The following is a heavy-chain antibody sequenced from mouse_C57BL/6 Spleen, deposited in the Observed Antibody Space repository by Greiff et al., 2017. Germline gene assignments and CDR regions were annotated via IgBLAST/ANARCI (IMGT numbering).Heavy chain of an antibody. V-gene: IGHV1-61*01. Sequence: QVQLQQPGAELVRPGSSVKLSCKASGYTFTSYWLDWVKQRPGQGLEWIGNIYPSDSETHYNQKFKDKATLTVAKSSSTAYMQLSSLTSEDSAVYYCARSRTAQAFEYWGQGTLVTVSA. CDR3: ARSRTAQAFEY. CDR2: IYPSDSET. J-gene: IGHJ3*01. CDR1: GYTFTSYW. D-gene: IGHD3-2*02.